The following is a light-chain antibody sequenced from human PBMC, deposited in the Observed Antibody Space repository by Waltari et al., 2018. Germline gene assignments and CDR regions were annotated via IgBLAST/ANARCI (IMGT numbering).Light chain of an antibody. V-gene: IGKV1-5*03. Sequence: IQLTQSPSTLSASVGDRVTITCRASQSSSSWLAWYQQKPGKAPKLLIYKASSLESGVPSRFSGSGSGTEFTLTISSLQPDDFATYYCQQYNSYSGFGPGTKVDIK. CDR1: QSSSSW. J-gene: IGKJ3*01. CDR3: QQYNSYSG. CDR2: KAS.